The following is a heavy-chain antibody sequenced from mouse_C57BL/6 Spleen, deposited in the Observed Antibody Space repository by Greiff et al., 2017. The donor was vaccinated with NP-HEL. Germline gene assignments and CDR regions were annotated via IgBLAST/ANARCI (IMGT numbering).Heavy chain of an antibody. J-gene: IGHJ2*01. V-gene: IGHV1-82*01. D-gene: IGHD3-3*01. CDR2: IYPGDGDT. Sequence: QVQLKESGPELVKPGASVKISCKASGYAFSSSWMNWVKQRPGKGLEWIGRIYPGDGDTNYNGKFKGKATLTADKSSSTAYMQLSSLTSEDSAVYFCAREGTSHYFDYWGQGTTLTVSS. CDR3: AREGTSHYFDY. CDR1: GYAFSSSW.